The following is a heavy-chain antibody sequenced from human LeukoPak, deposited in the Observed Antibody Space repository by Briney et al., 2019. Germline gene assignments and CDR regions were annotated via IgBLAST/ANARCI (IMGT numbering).Heavy chain of an antibody. CDR1: GFTFSTYG. CDR2: IRSDGSNK. CDR3: ANGHLETFDY. J-gene: IGHJ4*02. D-gene: IGHD1-1*01. V-gene: IGHV3-30*02. Sequence: GGSLRLSCAASGFTFSTYGMHWVRQVPGKGLEWVAFIRSDGSNKYYADSVKGRFTISRDNSKNTLYLQMNSLRAEDTAVYYCANGHLETFDYWGQGTLVTVSS.